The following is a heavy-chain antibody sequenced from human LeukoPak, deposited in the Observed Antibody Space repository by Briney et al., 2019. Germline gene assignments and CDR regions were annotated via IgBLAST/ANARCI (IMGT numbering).Heavy chain of an antibody. D-gene: IGHD1-26*01. J-gene: IGHJ4*02. CDR3: AKSGGYGPIDY. Sequence: KPSETLSLTCTVSGGSISSSSYYWGWIRQPPGKGLEWIGSIYYSGSTYYNASLKSRVTISIDTSKNQFSLRLSSVTAADTAVYYCAKSGGYGPIDYWGQGTLVTVSS. CDR2: IYYSGST. CDR1: GGSISSSSYY. V-gene: IGHV4-39*01.